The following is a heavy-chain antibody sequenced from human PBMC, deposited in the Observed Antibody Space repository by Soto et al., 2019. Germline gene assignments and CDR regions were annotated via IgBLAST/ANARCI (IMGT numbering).Heavy chain of an antibody. Sequence: AGSQRLPGAAAGCAFDVYTVHCDSRTQWKGLELVSGSNWNSDTIGYADSVKGRFTVSRDNANGSRLLQMSSLRAEDTAVYFSAMSNRNDLYYHFESWGQGTQVTVSS. CDR3: AMSNRNDLYYHFES. J-gene: IGHJ4*02. CDR1: GCAFDVYT. V-gene: IGHV3-9*01. CDR2: SNWNSDTI. D-gene: IGHD3-22*01.